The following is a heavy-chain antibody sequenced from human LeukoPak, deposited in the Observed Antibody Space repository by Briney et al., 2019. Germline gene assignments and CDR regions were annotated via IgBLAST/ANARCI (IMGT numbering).Heavy chain of an antibody. CDR1: GGSITSNY. CDR3: ARAVGTAPFDH. J-gene: IGHJ4*02. CDR2: IYYSGSP. Sequence: PSETLSLTCTASGGSITSNYWSWIRQPPGKGLEWIGYIYYSGSPNYNPSLKSRVTMSVETSKNQFSLKLSSVTAADTAVYYCARAVGTAPFDHWGQGTLVTVSS. V-gene: IGHV4-59*01. D-gene: IGHD2-21*02.